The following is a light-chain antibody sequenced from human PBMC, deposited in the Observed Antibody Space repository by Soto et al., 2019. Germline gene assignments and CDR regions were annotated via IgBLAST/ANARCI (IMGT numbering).Light chain of an antibody. Sequence: QSVLTQPPSVSAAPGQKVTISCSGSSSNIENNYVSWYQQLPGTAPKLLIYDNNKRPSGIPDRFSGSKSGTSATLGITGLQAGDEGDYYCATWDSRLRALLFGGGTKVTVL. V-gene: IGLV1-51*01. CDR1: SSNIENNY. CDR2: DNN. CDR3: ATWDSRLRALL. J-gene: IGLJ2*01.